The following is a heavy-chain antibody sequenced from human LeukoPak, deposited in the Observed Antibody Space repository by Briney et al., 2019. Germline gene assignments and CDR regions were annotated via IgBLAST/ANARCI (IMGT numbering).Heavy chain of an antibody. CDR1: GFTFSSYW. V-gene: IGHV3-21*01. J-gene: IGHJ5*02. CDR2: ITSSSSYI. D-gene: IGHD4-23*01. Sequence: PGGSLRLSCAVSGFTFSSYWMSWVRQAPGKGLEWVSSITSSSSYIYYSDSVKGRFTISRDNAKNSMYLQMNSLRAEDTAVYYCARCGGGNPRWFDPWGQGTLATVSS. CDR3: ARCGGGNPRWFDP.